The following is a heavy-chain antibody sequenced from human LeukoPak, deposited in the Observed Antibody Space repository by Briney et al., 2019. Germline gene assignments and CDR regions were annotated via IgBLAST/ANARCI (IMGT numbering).Heavy chain of an antibody. D-gene: IGHD1-14*01. J-gene: IGHJ4*02. V-gene: IGHV3-23*01. CDR3: AKDESSYRGGPIDY. Sequence: GGSLRLSCAASGFTFSSYAMSWVRQAPGKGLEWVSAISGSGGSTYYADSVKGRFTISRDNSKNTLYLQMNSLRAEDTAVYYCAKDESSYRGGPIDYWGQGTLVTVSS. CDR2: ISGSGGST. CDR1: GFTFSSYA.